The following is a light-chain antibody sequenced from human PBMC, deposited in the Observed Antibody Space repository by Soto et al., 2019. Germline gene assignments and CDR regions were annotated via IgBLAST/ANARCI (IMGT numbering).Light chain of an antibody. CDR1: SSNIGTNY. CDR3: AAWDDSLSAYV. CDR2: RNN. J-gene: IGLJ1*01. Sequence: QLVLTQPPSASGTPGQGVSISCSGGSSNIGTNYVYWYQHLAGAAPRLLIYRNNQRPSGVPERFSASRSGTSASLAISGLRSEDESDYYCAAWDDSLSAYVFGTGTKVTVL. V-gene: IGLV1-47*01.